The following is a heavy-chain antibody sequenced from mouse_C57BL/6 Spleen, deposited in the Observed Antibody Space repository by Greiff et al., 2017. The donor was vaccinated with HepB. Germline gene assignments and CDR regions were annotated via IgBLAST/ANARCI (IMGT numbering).Heavy chain of an antibody. Sequence: VKLVESGAELVRPGASVTLSCKASGYTFTDYEMHWVKQTPVHGLEWIGAIDPETGGTAYNQKFKGKAILTADKSSSTAYMELRSLTSEDSAVYYCTTTGTAYWGQGTTLTVSS. CDR2: IDPETGGT. J-gene: IGHJ2*01. D-gene: IGHD4-1*02. CDR1: GYTFTDYE. V-gene: IGHV1-15*01. CDR3: TTTGTAY.